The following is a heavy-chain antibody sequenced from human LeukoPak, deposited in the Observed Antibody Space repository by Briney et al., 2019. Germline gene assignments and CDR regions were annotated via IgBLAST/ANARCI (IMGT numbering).Heavy chain of an antibody. CDR1: GFTFSSYA. Sequence: GGSLRLSRAASGFTFSSYAMSWVRQAPGKGLEWVSTISGSGGSTYYADSVKGRFTISRDNSKNALYLQMNSLRAEDTAVYYCAKLRASDLRDFDYWGQGTLVTVSS. V-gene: IGHV3-23*01. D-gene: IGHD3-3*01. CDR2: ISGSGGST. J-gene: IGHJ4*02. CDR3: AKLRASDLRDFDY.